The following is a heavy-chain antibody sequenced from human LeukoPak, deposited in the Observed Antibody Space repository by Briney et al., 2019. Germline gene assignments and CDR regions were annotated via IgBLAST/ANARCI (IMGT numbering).Heavy chain of an antibody. V-gene: IGHV3-49*04. CDR2: IRRKAYGGTT. CDR3: TRVTYYYDNSGYFHFDS. D-gene: IGHD3-22*01. CDR1: GFTFGDYA. J-gene: IGHJ4*02. Sequence: GGSLRLSCTTSGFTFGDYAMSWVRQAPGKGLEWVSFIRRKAYGGTTEYAASVKGRFSSSRDDSKSIAYLQMNSLKTEDTAVYFCTRVTYYYDNSGYFHFDSWGQGSLVTVSS.